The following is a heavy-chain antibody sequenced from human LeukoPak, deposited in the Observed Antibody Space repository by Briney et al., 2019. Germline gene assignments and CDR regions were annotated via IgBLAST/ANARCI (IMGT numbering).Heavy chain of an antibody. J-gene: IGHJ6*02. V-gene: IGHV1-69*04. CDR3: AREYAYSSSWLIGLAEGYYGMDV. CDR2: IIPILGIA. D-gene: IGHD6-13*01. CDR1: GYTFTSYG. Sequence: AASVKVSCKASGYTFTSYGISWLRQPPGQGLNGMGRIIPILGIANYAQKFQGRVTITADKSTSTAYMELSSLRSEDTAVYYCAREYAYSSSWLIGLAEGYYGMDVWGQGTTVTVSS.